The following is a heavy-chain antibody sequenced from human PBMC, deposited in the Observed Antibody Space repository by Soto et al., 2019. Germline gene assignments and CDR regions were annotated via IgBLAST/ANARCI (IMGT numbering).Heavy chain of an antibody. CDR1: GFTFSSYA. CDR2: ISYDGSNK. D-gene: IGHD2-2*01. J-gene: IGHJ4*02. V-gene: IGHV3-30-3*01. CDR3: ARDLGGWALRQYQLLSLFFDY. Sequence: PGGSLRLSCAASGFTFSSYAMHWVRQAPGKGLEWVAVISYDGSNKYYADSVKGRFTISRDNSKNTLYLQMNSLRAEDTAVYYCARDLGGWALRQYQLLSLFFDYWGQGTLVTVSS.